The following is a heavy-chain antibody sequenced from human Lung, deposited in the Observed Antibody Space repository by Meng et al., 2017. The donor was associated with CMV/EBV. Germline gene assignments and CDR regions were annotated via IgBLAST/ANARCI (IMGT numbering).Heavy chain of an antibody. CDR1: GYTYNSYA. D-gene: IGHD3-3*01. CDR2: IGGSGGST. J-gene: IGHJ4*02. CDR3: AKGGIRFLES. Sequence: LACAGYGYTYNSYAMTWVGETPGRGLEWDSTIGGSGGSTYYADSVKGHFTISRDNSKSTLYLQMNSLRAEDTAIYYCAKGGIRFLESWGQGALVTVSS. V-gene: IGHV3-23*01.